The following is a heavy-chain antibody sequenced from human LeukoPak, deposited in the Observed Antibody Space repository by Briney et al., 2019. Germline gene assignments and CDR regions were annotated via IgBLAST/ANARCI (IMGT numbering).Heavy chain of an antibody. V-gene: IGHV3-66*03. CDR2: IYSCSST. D-gene: IGHD2-15*01. Sequence: VIYSCSSTYYSDSVQGRFTISRDKSKNKLYHQRNSRKTEERAVYFCPRDPSGHSLHAFDIWGQGTMVTVSS. CDR3: PRDPSGHSLHAFDI. J-gene: IGHJ3*02.